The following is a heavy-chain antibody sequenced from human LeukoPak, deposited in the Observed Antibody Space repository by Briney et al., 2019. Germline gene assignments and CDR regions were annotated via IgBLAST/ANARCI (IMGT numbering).Heavy chain of an antibody. D-gene: IGHD1-26*01. Sequence: GGSLRLSCAASGFTFSSYWMSWVRQAPGKGLEWVAAISSDGSDKFYVDSVKGRFTISRDNSKNTMNLQMNSLRAEDTAVYYCARPRSYLGAFDIWGQGTMVTVSS. J-gene: IGHJ3*02. CDR2: ISSDGSDK. CDR3: ARPRSYLGAFDI. CDR1: GFTFSSYW. V-gene: IGHV3-30*03.